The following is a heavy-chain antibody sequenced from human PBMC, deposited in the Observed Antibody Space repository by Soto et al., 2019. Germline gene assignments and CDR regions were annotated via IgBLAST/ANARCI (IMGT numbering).Heavy chain of an antibody. J-gene: IGHJ4*02. Sequence: PSETLSLTCTVSGGSTNSGGYSWTWIRQPPGKGLEWIGFIYHTGTTYYNPSLKSRVTISVDRSKNQFSLKLTSVTAADTAVYYCARDKITGLFDYWGQGTLVTVSS. V-gene: IGHV4-30-2*01. D-gene: IGHD2-8*02. CDR2: IYHTGTT. CDR3: ARDKITGLFDY. CDR1: GGSTNSGGYS.